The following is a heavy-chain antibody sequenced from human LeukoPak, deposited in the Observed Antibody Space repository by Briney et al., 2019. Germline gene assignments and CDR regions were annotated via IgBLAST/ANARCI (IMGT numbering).Heavy chain of an antibody. V-gene: IGHV3-21*01. Sequence: PGGSLRLSCAASGFTFSTYGMHWVRQAPGKGLEWVSSISSSSSYIYYADSVKGRFTISRDNAKNSLYLQMNSLRAEDTAVYYCARANLSGSYYQDAFDIWGQGTMVTVSS. D-gene: IGHD3-10*01. J-gene: IGHJ3*02. CDR2: ISSSSSYI. CDR1: GFTFSTYG. CDR3: ARANLSGSYYQDAFDI.